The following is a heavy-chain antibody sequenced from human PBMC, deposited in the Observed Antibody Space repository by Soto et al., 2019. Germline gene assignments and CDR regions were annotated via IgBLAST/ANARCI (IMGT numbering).Heavy chain of an antibody. D-gene: IGHD3-3*01. CDR3: ARGFWSGYYHPVDY. Sequence: SETLSLTCTVSGGSISSYYWSWIRQPPGKGLEWIGYIYYSGSTNYNPSLKSRVTISVDTSKNQFSLKLSSVTAADTAVYYCARGFWSGYYHPVDYWGQGTLVTVSS. CDR2: IYYSGST. CDR1: GGSISSYY. V-gene: IGHV4-59*01. J-gene: IGHJ4*02.